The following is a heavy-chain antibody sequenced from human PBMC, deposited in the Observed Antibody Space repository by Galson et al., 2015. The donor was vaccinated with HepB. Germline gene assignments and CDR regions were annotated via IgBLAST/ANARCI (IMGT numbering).Heavy chain of an antibody. CDR2: QSYRSKWFN. V-gene: IGHV6-1*03. J-gene: IGHJ6*02. CDR1: GDSVSSNGAA. CDR3: SRSNHCTGDSCLPDYYYYYGMDV. D-gene: IGHD2-15*01. Sequence: CAISGDSVSSNGAAWNWIRQSPSRGLEWLGGQSYRSKWFNDYAVSRKIELPTNADTSKNQFSLQLSSVTPKDTAVYFCSRSNHCTGDSCLPDYYYYYGMDVWGQGTTVTVSS.